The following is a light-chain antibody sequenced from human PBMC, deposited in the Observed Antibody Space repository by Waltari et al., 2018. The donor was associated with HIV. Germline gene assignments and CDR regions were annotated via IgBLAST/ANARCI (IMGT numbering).Light chain of an antibody. Sequence: DIVVTQSPDYLAVSLGERATINGKSSQSVFYSSNNKNYLAWYQQKPGQPPKLLVYWASTRESGVPDRFSGSGSGTDFTLTISSLQAEDVAVYYCQQYYSTPPAFGGGTKVEI. CDR2: WAS. CDR1: QSVFYSSNNKNY. CDR3: QQYYSTPPA. V-gene: IGKV4-1*01. J-gene: IGKJ4*01.